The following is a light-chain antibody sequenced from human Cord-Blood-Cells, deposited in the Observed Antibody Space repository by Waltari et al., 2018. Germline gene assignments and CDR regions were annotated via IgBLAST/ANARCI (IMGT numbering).Light chain of an antibody. CDR3: QQRSNWPGT. CDR1: QSVSSY. J-gene: IGKJ2*01. CDR2: DAS. V-gene: IGKV3-11*01. Sequence: EIVLPQSPATLSLYPGERATLSCRASQSVSSYLAWYQQKPGQAPRLLIYDASNRATGIPARFSGSGSGTDFTLTISSLEPEDFAVYYCQQRSNWPGTFGQGTKLEIK.